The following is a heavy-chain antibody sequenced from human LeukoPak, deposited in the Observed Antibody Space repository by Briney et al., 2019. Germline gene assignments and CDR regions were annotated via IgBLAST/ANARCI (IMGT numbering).Heavy chain of an antibody. J-gene: IGHJ6*02. CDR2: IYSGGST. Sequence: GGSLRLSCAASGFTVSSNYMSWVRQAPGKGLEWVSGIYSGGSTYYADSVKGRFTISRDNSKNTLYLQMNSLRAEDTAVYHCARTISISVYGMDVWGQGTTVTVS. CDR1: GFTVSSNY. CDR3: ARTISISVYGMDV. D-gene: IGHD3-3*02. V-gene: IGHV3-66*01.